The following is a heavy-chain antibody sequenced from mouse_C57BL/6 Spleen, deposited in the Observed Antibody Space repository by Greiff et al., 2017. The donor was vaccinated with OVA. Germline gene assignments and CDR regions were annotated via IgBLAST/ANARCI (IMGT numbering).Heavy chain of an antibody. Sequence: EVQRVESGGGLVKPGGSLKLSCAASGFTFSSYTMSWVRQTPEKRLEWVATISGGGGNTYYPDSVKGRFTISRDNAKNTLYLQMSSLRSEDTALYYCARQGSRYYFDYWGQGTTLTVSS. CDR2: ISGGGGNT. J-gene: IGHJ2*01. CDR3: ARQGSRYYFDY. V-gene: IGHV5-9*01. CDR1: GFTFSSYT.